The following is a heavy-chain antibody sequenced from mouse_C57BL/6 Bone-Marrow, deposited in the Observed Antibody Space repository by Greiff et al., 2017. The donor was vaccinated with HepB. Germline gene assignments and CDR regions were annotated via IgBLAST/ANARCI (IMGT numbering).Heavy chain of an antibody. CDR3: VRGGRFTTGVYDAMDY. Sequence: EVMLVESGGGLVQPKGSLKLSCAASGFTFNTYAMHWVRQAPGKGLEWVARIRSKSSNYATYYADSVKDRFTISRDDSQSMLYLQMHNLKTEDTAMYYCVRGGRFTTGVYDAMDYWGQGTSVTVSS. D-gene: IGHD2-12*01. CDR2: IRSKSSNYAT. J-gene: IGHJ4*01. CDR1: GFTFNTYA. V-gene: IGHV10-3*01.